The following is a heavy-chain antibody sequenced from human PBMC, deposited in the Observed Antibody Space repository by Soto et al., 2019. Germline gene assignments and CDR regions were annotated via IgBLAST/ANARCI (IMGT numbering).Heavy chain of an antibody. CDR1: GFTFSSYG. Sequence: PGGSLRLSCAASGFTFSSYGMHWVRQAPGKGLEWVAVISYDGSNKYYADSVKGRFTISRDNSKNTLYLQMNSLRAEDTAVYYCAKDLGDSSGYYRSIYGMDVWGQGTTVTVSS. CDR2: ISYDGSNK. D-gene: IGHD3-22*01. CDR3: AKDLGDSSGYYRSIYGMDV. J-gene: IGHJ6*02. V-gene: IGHV3-30*18.